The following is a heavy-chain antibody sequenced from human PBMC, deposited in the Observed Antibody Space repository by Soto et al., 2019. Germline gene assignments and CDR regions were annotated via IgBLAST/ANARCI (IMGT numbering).Heavy chain of an antibody. D-gene: IGHD3-9*01. J-gene: IGHJ4*02. Sequence: QVQLQESGPGLVKPSQTLSLTYTVSGGSISSGGYYWSWIRQHPGKGLEWIGYIYYSGSTYYNPSLKSRVTISVDTSKNQFSLKLSSVTAADTAVYYCASGYTYYDILTGLEIRSFDYWGQGTLVTVSS. CDR3: ASGYTYYDILTGLEIRSFDY. V-gene: IGHV4-31*03. CDR1: GGSISSGGYY. CDR2: IYYSGST.